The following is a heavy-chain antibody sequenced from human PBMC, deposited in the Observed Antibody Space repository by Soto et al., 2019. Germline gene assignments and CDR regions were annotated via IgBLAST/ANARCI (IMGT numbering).Heavy chain of an antibody. Sequence: QLQLQESGPGLVKPSETLSLTCTVSGGSISSSSYYWGWIRQPPGKGLEWIGSIYHSGSTYYNPSLKSRVPISVDTSKDQCALKLSSVPAADTAVYYCARQTTRYRFDPWGQGTLVTVSS. V-gene: IGHV4-39*01. CDR2: IYHSGST. D-gene: IGHD1-1*01. CDR1: GGSISSSSYY. CDR3: ARQTTRYRFDP. J-gene: IGHJ5*02.